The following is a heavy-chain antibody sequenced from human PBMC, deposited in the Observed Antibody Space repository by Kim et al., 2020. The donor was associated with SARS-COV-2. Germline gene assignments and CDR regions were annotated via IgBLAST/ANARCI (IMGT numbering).Heavy chain of an antibody. Sequence: SETLSLTCAVYGGSFSGYYWSWIRQPPGKGLEWIGEINHSGSTNYNPSLKSRVTISVDTSKNQFSLKLSSVTAADTAVYYCARALYYYDSSGYFDAFDIWGQGTMVTVSS. CDR1: GGSFSGYY. CDR2: INHSGST. J-gene: IGHJ3*02. D-gene: IGHD3-22*01. CDR3: ARALYYYDSSGYFDAFDI. V-gene: IGHV4-34*01.